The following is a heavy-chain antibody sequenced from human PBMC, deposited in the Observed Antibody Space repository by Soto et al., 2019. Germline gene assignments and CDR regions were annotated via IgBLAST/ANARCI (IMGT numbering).Heavy chain of an antibody. Sequence: EVQLLESGGGLVQPGGSLRLSCAASGFTFSSYAMSWVRQAPGKGLEWVSAISGSGGSTYYADSVKGRFTISRDNSKNTLYLQMNRLRAEDTAVYYCAKDQRSSSTRGSFDYWGQGTLVTVSS. V-gene: IGHV3-23*01. CDR3: AKDQRSSSTRGSFDY. J-gene: IGHJ4*02. CDR2: ISGSGGST. D-gene: IGHD6-6*01. CDR1: GFTFSSYA.